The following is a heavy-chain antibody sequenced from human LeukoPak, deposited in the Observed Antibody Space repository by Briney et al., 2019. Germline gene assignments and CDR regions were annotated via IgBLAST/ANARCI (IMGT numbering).Heavy chain of an antibody. CDR3: ARSPITNIWYYFDY. D-gene: IGHD2-8*02. V-gene: IGHV1-46*01. CDR1: GYTFTSHY. Sequence: ASMKISCKASGYTFTSHYVHWVRQAPSQGPEWMGMINPSGGSTSYSQKFQGRVTMTRDTSTTTLYMDLSSLRSEDTAAYYCARSPITNIWYYFDYWGQGTLVTVSS. J-gene: IGHJ4*02. CDR2: INPSGGST.